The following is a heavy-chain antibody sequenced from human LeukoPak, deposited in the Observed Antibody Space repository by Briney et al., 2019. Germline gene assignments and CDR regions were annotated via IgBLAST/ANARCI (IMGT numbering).Heavy chain of an antibody. Sequence: GGSLRLSCAASGFTFDDYAMHWVRQAPGKGLEWVSGINWNSGKIGYADSVKGRFTISRDNAKNSLYLQMNSLRPEDTALYYCAKDIIGGSYGLGYWGQGTLVTVSS. D-gene: IGHD1-26*01. J-gene: IGHJ4*02. CDR1: GFTFDDYA. CDR3: AKDIIGGSYGLGY. V-gene: IGHV3-9*01. CDR2: INWNSGKI.